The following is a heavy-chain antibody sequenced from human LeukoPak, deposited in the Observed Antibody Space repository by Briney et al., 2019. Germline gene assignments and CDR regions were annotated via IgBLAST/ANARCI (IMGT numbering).Heavy chain of an antibody. J-gene: IGHJ5*02. Sequence: GGSLRLSCAASGFTFSSYGTHWVRQAPGQGLEWLAFIRYDGSNKYYADSVKGRFTISRDNSKNTLYLQMNSLRAEDTAVYYCAKDSSDGYNAFDPWGQRTLVTVSS. D-gene: IGHD5-24*01. CDR3: AKDSSDGYNAFDP. V-gene: IGHV3-30*02. CDR1: GFTFSSYG. CDR2: IRYDGSNK.